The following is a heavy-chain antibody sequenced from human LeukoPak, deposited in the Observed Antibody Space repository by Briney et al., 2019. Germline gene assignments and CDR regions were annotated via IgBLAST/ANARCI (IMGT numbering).Heavy chain of an antibody. CDR3: AGGLPGTATPRDY. V-gene: IGHV4-59*08. CDR2: IYYSGST. D-gene: IGHD2-2*02. Sequence: SETLSLTCTVSGGSISSYYWNWFRQPPGKGLEWIGYIYYSGSTKYNPSLKSRVTISVDTSKNQFSLKLRSVTVADTAMYYCAGGLPGTATPRDYWGQGTLVTVSS. CDR1: GGSISSYY. J-gene: IGHJ4*02.